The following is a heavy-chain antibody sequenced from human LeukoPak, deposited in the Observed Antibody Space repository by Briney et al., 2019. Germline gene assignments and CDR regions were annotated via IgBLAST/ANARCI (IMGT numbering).Heavy chain of an antibody. CDR3: AREEEYYDSSGYYPMDV. D-gene: IGHD3-22*01. J-gene: IGHJ6*03. CDR2: INPNSGGT. Sequence: AASVKVSCKASGYTFTGYYMHWVRQAPGQGLEWMGWINPNSGGTNYAQKFQGRVTMTTDTSTSTAYMELRSLRSDDTAVYYCAREEEYYDSSGYYPMDVWGKGTTVTVSS. V-gene: IGHV1-2*02. CDR1: GYTFTGYY.